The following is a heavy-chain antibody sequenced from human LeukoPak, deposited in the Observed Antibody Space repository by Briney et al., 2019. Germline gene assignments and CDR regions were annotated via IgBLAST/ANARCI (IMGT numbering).Heavy chain of an antibody. Sequence: PGGSLRLSCAASGFTFSSYAMSWVRQAPGKGLEWVAAISGSGCSTYYADSVKGRLTIYIENYKNTLYLQMNSLRAEDSAVYYCAKPTPLFYDILTGPIDYWGQGTLVTVSS. D-gene: IGHD3-9*01. V-gene: IGHV3-23*01. J-gene: IGHJ4*02. CDR3: AKPTPLFYDILTGPIDY. CDR2: ISGSGCST. CDR1: GFTFSSYA.